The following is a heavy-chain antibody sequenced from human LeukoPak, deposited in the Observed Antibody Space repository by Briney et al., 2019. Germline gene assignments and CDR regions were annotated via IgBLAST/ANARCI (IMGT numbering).Heavy chain of an antibody. CDR1: GFTLSSYA. CDR2: ISYDGSNK. D-gene: IGHD4-17*01. CDR3: ARGSTVTTRGFAY. V-gene: IGHV3-30*04. Sequence: GGSLRLSCPASGFTLSSYAMHWVRQAPGKGLEWVAVISYDGSNKYYTDSVKGRFTISRDNSKNTLYLQMNSLRAEDTAVYYCARGSTVTTRGFAYWGQGTLVTVSS. J-gene: IGHJ4*02.